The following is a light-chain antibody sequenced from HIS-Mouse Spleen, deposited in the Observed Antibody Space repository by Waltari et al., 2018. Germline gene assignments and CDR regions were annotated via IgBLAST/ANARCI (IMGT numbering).Light chain of an antibody. CDR2: EVS. CDR1: SSDVGGYNY. V-gene: IGLV2-8*01. J-gene: IGLJ3*02. CDR3: SSYAGSTWV. Sequence: QSALTQPPSASGSPGQSVTISCTGTSSDVGGYNYVSWYQQHPGKAPKLIVYEVSKRPSGGPARFSGSKSGNTASLTVSGLQAEDEADYYCSSYAGSTWVFGGGTKLTVL.